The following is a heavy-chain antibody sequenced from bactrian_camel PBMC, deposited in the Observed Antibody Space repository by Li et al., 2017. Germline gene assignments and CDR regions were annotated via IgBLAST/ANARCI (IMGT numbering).Heavy chain of an antibody. CDR1: GIRFKSFI. CDR2: IYSGSSGT. Sequence: HVQLVESGGGSVQAEGSLRLSCVASGIRFKSFIMGWFRQAPGKEREGVARIYSGSSGTYYVDSVKGRFTISQDNAKNTVYLQMNSLKPEDTAMYYCAADRYCTGRGHLLLLAEYTEWGQGTQV. V-gene: IGHV3S63*01. D-gene: IGHD3*01. CDR3: AADRYCTGRGHLLLLAEYTE. J-gene: IGHJ4*01.